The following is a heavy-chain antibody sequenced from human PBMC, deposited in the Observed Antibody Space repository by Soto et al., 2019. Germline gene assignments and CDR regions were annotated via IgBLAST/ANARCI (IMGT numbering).Heavy chain of an antibody. V-gene: IGHV4-39*01. D-gene: IGHD3-22*01. Sequence: QLLESGPGLVKPSETLSLTCTVSGGSISNSGVYWGWIRQPPGKGLEWIGSIYYSGSTYYNPSLKSRVTISVDTSKNKFSLNLGSVTAADTAVYYCARLDYYDASGYYWALFDYWGQGTLVTVSS. CDR3: ARLDYYDASGYYWALFDY. CDR2: IYYSGST. CDR1: GGSISNSGVY. J-gene: IGHJ4*02.